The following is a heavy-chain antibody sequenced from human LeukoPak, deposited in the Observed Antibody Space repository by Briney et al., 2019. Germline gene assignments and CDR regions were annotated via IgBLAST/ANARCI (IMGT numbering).Heavy chain of an antibody. J-gene: IGHJ4*02. Sequence: SETLSLTCTVSGVSISSSSYYWGWIRQPPGKGLEWIGSIYYSGSTYYNPSLKSRVTISVDTSKNQFSLKLSSVTAADTAVYYCASGDLMITFGGVRYWGQGTLVTVSS. V-gene: IGHV4-39*01. CDR3: ASGDLMITFGGVRY. D-gene: IGHD3-16*01. CDR2: IYYSGST. CDR1: GVSISSSSYY.